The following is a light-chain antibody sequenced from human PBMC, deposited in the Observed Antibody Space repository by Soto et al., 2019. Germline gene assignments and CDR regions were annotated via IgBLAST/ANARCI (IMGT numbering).Light chain of an antibody. V-gene: IGKV1-39*01. CDR3: QHSYSSPRT. J-gene: IGKJ3*01. Sequence: DIRMTQSPSSLSASVGDRVTITCRASQSISSYLNWYQQKPGKAPKLLIYAASSLQSGVPSRFSGSGSGTDFTLTISCLQSEHFATCYCQHSYSSPRTFCPATKVDIK. CDR2: AAS. CDR1: QSISSY.